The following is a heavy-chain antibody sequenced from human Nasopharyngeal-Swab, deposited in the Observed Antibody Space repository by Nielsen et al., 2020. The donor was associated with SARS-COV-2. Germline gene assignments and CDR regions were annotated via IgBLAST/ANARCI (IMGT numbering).Heavy chain of an antibody. D-gene: IGHD2-2*01. V-gene: IGHV2-5*01. CDR2: IYWNDDK. CDR3: AHSGSLYCSTTTCLNWFDP. CDR1: GFSLSTSGVG. Sequence: SGPTLVKPTQTLTLTCSFSGFSLSTSGVGVGWIRQPPGKALEWLALIYWNDDKRYSPSLKSRLTITKDTSKNQVVLTMTNMDPVDTATNYCAHSGSLYCSTTTCLNWFDPWGQGTLVTVSS. J-gene: IGHJ5*02.